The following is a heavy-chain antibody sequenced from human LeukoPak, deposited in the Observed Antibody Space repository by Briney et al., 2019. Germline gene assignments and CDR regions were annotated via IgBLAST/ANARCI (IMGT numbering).Heavy chain of an antibody. CDR1: GGSISSGGYY. J-gene: IGHJ1*01. CDR3: ARDDTITMVRGVIRYFQH. CDR2: IYYSGST. Sequence: SETLSLTCTVSGGSISSGGYYWSWIRQHPGKGLEWIGYIYYSGSTYYNPSLKSRVTISVDTSKNQFSLKLSSVTAADTAVYYCARDDTITMVRGVIRYFQHWGQGTLVTVSS. V-gene: IGHV4-31*03. D-gene: IGHD3-10*01.